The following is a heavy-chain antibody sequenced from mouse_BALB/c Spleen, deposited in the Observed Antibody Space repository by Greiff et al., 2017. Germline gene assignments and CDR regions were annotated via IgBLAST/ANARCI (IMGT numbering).Heavy chain of an antibody. CDR1: GYTFTSYY. D-gene: IGHD2-4*01. J-gene: IGHJ4*01. CDR2: INPSNGGT. CDR3: TRSYDYYRAYYAMDY. V-gene: IGHV1S81*02. Sequence: QVQLQQPGAELVKPGASVKLSCKASGYTFTSYYMYWVKQRPGQGLEWIGGINPSNGGTNFNEKFKSKATLTVDKSSSTAYMQLSSLTSEDSAVYDGTRSYDYYRAYYAMDYWGQGTSVTVSS.